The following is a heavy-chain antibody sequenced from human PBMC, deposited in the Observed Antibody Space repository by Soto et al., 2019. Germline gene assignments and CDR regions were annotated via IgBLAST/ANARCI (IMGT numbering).Heavy chain of an antibody. CDR1: GGSFSGYY. Sequence: SETLSLTCAVYGGSFSGYYWSWIRQPPGKGLEWIGEISHSGSTNYNPSLKSRVTISVDTSKNQFSLKLSSVTAADTAVYYCARKAIVVVVAATIPDAFDIWGQGTMVTVSS. D-gene: IGHD2-15*01. J-gene: IGHJ3*02. CDR3: ARKAIVVVVAATIPDAFDI. CDR2: ISHSGST. V-gene: IGHV4-34*01.